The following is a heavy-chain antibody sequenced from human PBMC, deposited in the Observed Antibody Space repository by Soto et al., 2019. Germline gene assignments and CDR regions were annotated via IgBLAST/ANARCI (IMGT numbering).Heavy chain of an antibody. Sequence: GGSLRLSCAAAGFTFSSYGLHWVRQAPGKGLEWVAVISYDGSNKYYADSVKGRFTISRDNSKNTLYLQMNSLRAEDTAVYYCAKDRVDTAMVNYFDYWGQGTLVTVPQ. CDR1: GFTFSSYG. V-gene: IGHV3-30*18. CDR2: ISYDGSNK. J-gene: IGHJ4*02. CDR3: AKDRVDTAMVNYFDY. D-gene: IGHD5-18*01.